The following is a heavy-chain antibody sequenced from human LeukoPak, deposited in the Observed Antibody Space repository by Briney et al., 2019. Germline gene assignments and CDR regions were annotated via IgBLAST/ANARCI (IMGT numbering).Heavy chain of an antibody. D-gene: IGHD3-22*01. CDR3: ARLDYYDSSALDY. J-gene: IGHJ4*02. CDR1: GGSISSYY. CDR2: IYYSGST. Sequence: SETLSLTCTVSGGSISSYYWSWIRQPPGKGLEWIGYIYYSGSTNYNPSLKSRVTISVDTSKNQFSLKLSSVTAADTAVYYCARLDYYDSSALDYWGQGTLVTVSS. V-gene: IGHV4-59*01.